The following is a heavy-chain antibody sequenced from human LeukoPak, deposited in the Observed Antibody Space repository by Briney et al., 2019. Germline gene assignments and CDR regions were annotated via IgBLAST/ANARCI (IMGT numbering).Heavy chain of an antibody. J-gene: IGHJ4*02. CDR3: APTMPTGY. CDR1: GSTFRSYA. Sequence: AGGSLRLSCAASGSTFRSYALTWVRQAPGKGLEWVSTISGGGAGTYYADSVKGRFTISRDNAKNTLYLQMNSLRAEDTAVYYCAPTMPTGYWGQGTLVTVSS. D-gene: IGHD4-17*01. V-gene: IGHV3-23*01. CDR2: ISGGGAGT.